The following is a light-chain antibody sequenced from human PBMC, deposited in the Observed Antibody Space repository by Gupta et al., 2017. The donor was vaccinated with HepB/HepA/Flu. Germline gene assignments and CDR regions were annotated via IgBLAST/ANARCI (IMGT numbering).Light chain of an antibody. J-gene: IGKJ1*01. CDR2: WAS. CDR3: QQEDNSPQT. Sequence: DIVMAQSPDALAVSLGERATINCKPSQSLLASANNMNYLAWFQQKPGQPPTMLFYWASSRESGVPDRFSVRGSGTDFTLTIASPQAEDAAVYYCQQEDNSPQTFGQGTKVEIK. V-gene: IGKV4-1*01. CDR1: QSLLASANNMNY.